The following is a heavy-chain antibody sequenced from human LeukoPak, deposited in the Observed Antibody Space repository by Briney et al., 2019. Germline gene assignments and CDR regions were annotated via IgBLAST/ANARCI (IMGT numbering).Heavy chain of an antibody. Sequence: SVKVSCKASGYTFSSYAISWVRQAPGQGLEWMGGIIPIFGTANYAQKFQGRVTITADESTSTAYMELSSLRSEDTAVYYCAREREVRQWLVIPPWYYYYGMDVWGQGTTVTVSS. CDR3: AREREVRQWLVIPPWYYYYGMDV. J-gene: IGHJ6*02. D-gene: IGHD6-19*01. V-gene: IGHV1-69*13. CDR1: GYTFSSYA. CDR2: IIPIFGTA.